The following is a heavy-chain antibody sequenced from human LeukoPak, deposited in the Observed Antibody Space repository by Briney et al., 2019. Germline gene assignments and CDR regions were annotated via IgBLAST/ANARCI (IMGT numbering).Heavy chain of an antibody. CDR2: IKSKTDGGTT. J-gene: IGHJ4*02. V-gene: IGHV3-15*07. CDR1: GFTFSNAW. D-gene: IGHD3-9*01. Sequence: GGSLRLSCAASGFTFSNAWMNWVRQAPGKGLEWVGRIKSKTDGGTTDYAAPVKGRFTISRDDSKNTLYLQMNSLKTEDTAVYYCTTSYYDILTGYTPTPAEDYWGQGTLVTVSS. CDR3: TTSYYDILTGYTPTPAEDY.